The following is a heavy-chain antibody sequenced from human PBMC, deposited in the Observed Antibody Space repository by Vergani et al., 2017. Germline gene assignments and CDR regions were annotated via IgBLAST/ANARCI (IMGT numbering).Heavy chain of an antibody. V-gene: IGHV3-23*04. CDR3: VRDVRVSRT. Sequence: EVDLVESGGGLAQPGGSLRLSCEASGFTFRNYAMTWVRQAPGKGLEWVSIISDNGGTTYYADSVKGRFTISRDNSKDTLYLQMNSLRAEDTAVYYCVRDVRVSRTWGQGTLVAVSS. CDR2: ISDNGGTT. J-gene: IGHJ3*01. CDR1: GFTFRNYA.